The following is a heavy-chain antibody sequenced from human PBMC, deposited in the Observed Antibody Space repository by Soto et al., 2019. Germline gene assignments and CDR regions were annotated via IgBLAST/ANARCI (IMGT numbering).Heavy chain of an antibody. CDR1: GGSFSGYY. CDR2: IKHSGRT. CDR3: TTGRTYRDFLIGLRGLYYFDY. D-gene: IGHD3-3*01. V-gene: IGHV4-34*01. J-gene: IGHJ4*02. Sequence: KPSETLSLTCAVYGGSFSGYYCSWIRQPPGKGLGWNGEIKHSGRTNNNPSPKSWVPISVDTSKNQFSLKLSSVTAEDTAVYSCTTGRTYRDFLIGLRGLYYFDYWGQGTLVTVSS.